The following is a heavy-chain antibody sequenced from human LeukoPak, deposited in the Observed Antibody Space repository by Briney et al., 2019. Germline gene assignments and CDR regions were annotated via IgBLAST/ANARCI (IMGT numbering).Heavy chain of an antibody. CDR3: ATKYSSGWYFDD. V-gene: IGHV3-23*01. CDR1: GFTFSSYA. J-gene: IGHJ4*02. Sequence: GGSLRLSCAASGFTFSSYATSWVRQAPGKGLEWVSAISGSGGTTYYGDSVKGRFTISRDNSKNTLYLQMNSLRAEDTAVYYCATKYSSGWYFDDWGQGTLVTVSS. D-gene: IGHD6-19*01. CDR2: ISGSGGTT.